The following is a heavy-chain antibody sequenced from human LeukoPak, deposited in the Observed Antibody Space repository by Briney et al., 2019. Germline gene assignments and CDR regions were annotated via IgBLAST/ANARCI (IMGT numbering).Heavy chain of an antibody. CDR1: GFTFISYS. CDR2: IKAKAHGGTI. J-gene: IGHJ4*02. CDR3: TTDGVGVEGATYDN. Sequence: GGSLRLSCAASGFTFISYSMTWVGQAPGKGLEWVGRIKAKAHGGTIEYAAPVKGRFTISRDDSKNTLYLQMNSLKTEDTAVYYCTTDGVGVEGATYDNWGQGTLVSVSS. D-gene: IGHD1-26*01. V-gene: IGHV3-15*01.